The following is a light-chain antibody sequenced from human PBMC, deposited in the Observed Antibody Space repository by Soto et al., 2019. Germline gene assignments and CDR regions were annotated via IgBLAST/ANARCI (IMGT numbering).Light chain of an antibody. CDR2: EVS. V-gene: IGLV2-14*01. Sequence: QSALTQPASVSGSPGQSITISCTGTSSDVGGYNYVSWYQQHPGKAPKLIVYEVSNRPSGVSDRFSGSKSGNTASLTISGLQAEDEADYSCYSYTSSNSSYVFGTGTKVTVL. CDR1: SSDVGGYNY. CDR3: YSYTSSNSSYV. J-gene: IGLJ1*01.